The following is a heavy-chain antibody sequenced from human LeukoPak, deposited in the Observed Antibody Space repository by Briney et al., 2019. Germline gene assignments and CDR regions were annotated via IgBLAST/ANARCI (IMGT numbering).Heavy chain of an antibody. CDR2: IRSKAYRGTT. V-gene: IGHV3-49*04. CDR1: GFTFGDHA. D-gene: IGHD5-18*01. J-gene: IGHJ4*02. Sequence: GSLRLSCRGSGFTFGDHAMSWVRQAPGKGLEWVGFIRSKAYRGTTEYAASVKDRFTISRDDSASIVYLQMNSLRIEDTAVYYCARGPIQLWIHNAMDVWGQGTLVTVSS. CDR3: ARGPIQLWIHNAMDV.